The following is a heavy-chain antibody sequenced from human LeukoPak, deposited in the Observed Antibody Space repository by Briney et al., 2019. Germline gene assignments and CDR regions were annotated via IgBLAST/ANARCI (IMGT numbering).Heavy chain of an antibody. Sequence: ASVKVSCKASGYTFTGYYMHWVRQAPGQGLEWMGWINPNSGGTNYAQKFQGRVTMTRDTSISTAYMELSRLRSDDTAVYYCARVSSGWYLSGKYYFDYWGQGTLVTVS. CDR2: INPNSGGT. V-gene: IGHV1-2*02. CDR1: GYTFTGYY. J-gene: IGHJ4*02. CDR3: ARVSSGWYLSGKYYFDY. D-gene: IGHD6-19*01.